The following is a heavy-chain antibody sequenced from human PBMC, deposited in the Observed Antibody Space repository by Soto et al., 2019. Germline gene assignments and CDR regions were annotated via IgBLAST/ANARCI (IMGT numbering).Heavy chain of an antibody. CDR3: ATIGAYYYDSSGYYYVDADY. J-gene: IGHJ4*02. V-gene: IGHV1-3*01. CDR1: GYTFTSYA. D-gene: IGHD3-22*01. CDR2: INAGNGNT. Sequence: GASVKVSCKASGYTFTSYAMHWVRQAPGQRLEWMGWINAGNGNTKYSQKFQGRVTITRDTSASTAYMGLSSLRSEDTAVYYCATIGAYYYDSSGYYYVDADYWGQGTRVTVSS.